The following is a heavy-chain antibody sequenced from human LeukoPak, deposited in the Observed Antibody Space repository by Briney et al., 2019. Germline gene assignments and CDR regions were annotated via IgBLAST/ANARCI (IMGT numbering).Heavy chain of an antibody. CDR3: ARRQVVPAAMGGYYYYGMDV. V-gene: IGHV3-53*04. CDR1: GFTVSSNY. CDR2: IYSGGST. J-gene: IGHJ6*02. D-gene: IGHD2-2*01. Sequence: GGSLRLSCAASGFTVSSNYMSWVRQAPGKGLEWVSVIYSGGSTYYADSVKGRFTISRHNSKNTLYLQMNSLRSEDTAVYYCARRQVVPAAMGGYYYYGMDVWGQGTTVTVSS.